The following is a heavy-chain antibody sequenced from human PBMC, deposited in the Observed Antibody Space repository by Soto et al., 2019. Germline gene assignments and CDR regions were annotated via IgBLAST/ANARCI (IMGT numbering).Heavy chain of an antibody. V-gene: IGHV3-30*18. CDR3: TKDSETWENYDLLSFFDY. J-gene: IGHJ4*02. Sequence: QVHLVESGGGVVQPGRSLRLSCAASGFTFSSYGIHWVRQAPGKGLEWVAVISSDGSKRYYADSVKGRFTISRDNSQNTVLLQMNSLRAEDTAVYYCTKDSETWENYDLLSFFDYWGQGTRVTVSS. CDR1: GFTFSSYG. CDR2: ISSDGSKR. D-gene: IGHD1-26*01.